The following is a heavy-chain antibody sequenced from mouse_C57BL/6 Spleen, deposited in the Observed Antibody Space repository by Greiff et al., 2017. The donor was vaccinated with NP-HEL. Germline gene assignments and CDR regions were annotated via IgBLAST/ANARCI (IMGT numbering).Heavy chain of an antibody. J-gene: IGHJ3*01. CDR3: ACDDGYSFAY. CDR2: IYPRDGST. D-gene: IGHD2-3*01. CDR1: GYTFTSYD. Sequence: VKLVESGPELVKPGASVKLSCKASGYTFTSYDINWVKQRPGQGLEWIGWIYPRDGSTKYNEKFKGKATLTVDTASSTAYMELHSLTSEDSAVYFCACDDGYSFAYWGQGTLVTVSA. V-gene: IGHV1-85*01.